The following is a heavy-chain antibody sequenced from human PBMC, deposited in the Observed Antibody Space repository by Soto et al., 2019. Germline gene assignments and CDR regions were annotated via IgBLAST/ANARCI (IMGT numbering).Heavy chain of an antibody. Sequence: SGLTLVTPTEPLALTCPFSGFSITSPGMSVSWIRQPPGRALEWLALIERDDDDKYYSTSLKTRLTISKDTRKNQMVLTMANMDPADTATYYCARSIRGPRKFNGMDVWGQGTTVTVSS. D-gene: IGHD1-20*01. J-gene: IGHJ6*02. CDR2: IERDDDDK. V-gene: IGHV2-70*13. CDR1: GFSITSPGMS. CDR3: ARSIRGPRKFNGMDV.